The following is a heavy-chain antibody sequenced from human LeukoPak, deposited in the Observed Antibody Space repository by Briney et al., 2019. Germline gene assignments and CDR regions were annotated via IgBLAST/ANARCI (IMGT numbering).Heavy chain of an antibody. CDR3: ARSNPSSSSGLDC. CDR1: GFTFSSYS. J-gene: IGHJ4*02. D-gene: IGHD6-6*01. CDR2: ISSSSSYI. V-gene: IGHV3-21*01. Sequence: PGGSLRLSCAASGFTFSSYSMDWVRQAPGKGLEWVSSISSSSSYIYYADSVKGRFTISRDNAKNSLYLQMNSLRAEDTAVYYCARSNPSSSSGLDCWGQGTLVTVSS.